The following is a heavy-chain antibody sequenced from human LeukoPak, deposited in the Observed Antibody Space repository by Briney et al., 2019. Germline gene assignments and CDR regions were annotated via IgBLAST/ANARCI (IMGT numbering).Heavy chain of an antibody. CDR3: ARAYYDSSGYCDFDY. CDR2: ISAYNSNT. CDR1: GYTFTSYG. Sequence: ASVKVSCKASGYTFTSYGISWVRQAPGQGLEWMGWISAYNSNTNYAQKLQGRVTMTTDTSTSTAYMELRSLRSDDTAVYYCARAYYDSSGYCDFDYWGQGTLVTVSS. V-gene: IGHV1-18*01. J-gene: IGHJ4*02. D-gene: IGHD3-22*01.